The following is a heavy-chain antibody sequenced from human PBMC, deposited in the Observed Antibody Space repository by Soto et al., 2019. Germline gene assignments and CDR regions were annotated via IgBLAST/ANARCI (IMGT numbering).Heavy chain of an antibody. D-gene: IGHD2-15*01. Sequence: PGGSLRLSCIASGFTFNSYHMTWVRQAPGKGLERVSSISADGTYKDYERSVEGRFTISRDSTKKSLFLQMNNLRPDDTAVYYCAKSGGNAFWGQGTRVTVSS. CDR3: AKSGGNAF. CDR1: GFTFNSYH. J-gene: IGHJ4*02. V-gene: IGHV3-21*01. CDR2: ISADGTYK.